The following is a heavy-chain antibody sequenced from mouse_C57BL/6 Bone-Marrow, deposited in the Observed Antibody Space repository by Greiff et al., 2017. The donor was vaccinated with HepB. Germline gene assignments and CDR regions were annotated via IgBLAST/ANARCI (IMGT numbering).Heavy chain of an antibody. Sequence: EVHLVESGGGLVKPGGSLKLSCAASGFTFSSYAMSWVRQTPEKRLEWVATISDGGSYTYYPDNVKGRFTISRDNAKNNLYLQMSHLKSEDTAMYYCASTVVATPYYFDYWGQGTTLTVSS. CDR2: ISDGGSYT. J-gene: IGHJ2*01. CDR1: GFTFSSYA. D-gene: IGHD1-1*01. CDR3: ASTVVATPYYFDY. V-gene: IGHV5-4*01.